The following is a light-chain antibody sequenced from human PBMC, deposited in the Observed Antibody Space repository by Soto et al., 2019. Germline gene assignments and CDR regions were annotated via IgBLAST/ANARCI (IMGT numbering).Light chain of an antibody. CDR2: GAS. J-gene: IGKJ1*01. Sequence: GVTQSPGALSFSPGERATLSCRASHNVDSNYLAWYQQKPGQAPRIIIFGASGRATGIPDRFSGSGSGTDFTLTISRLEPEDFAVYYCQQYGSLSWTFGQGSKVDIK. CDR1: HNVDSNY. CDR3: QQYGSLSWT. V-gene: IGKV3-20*01.